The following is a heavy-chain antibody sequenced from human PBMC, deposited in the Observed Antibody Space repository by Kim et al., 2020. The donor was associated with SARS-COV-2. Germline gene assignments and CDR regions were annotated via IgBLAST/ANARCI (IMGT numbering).Heavy chain of an antibody. CDR3: ASAGLMATSPFDY. CDR2: IYYSGST. V-gene: IGHV4-59*01. CDR1: GGSISSYY. D-gene: IGHD2-2*01. Sequence: SETLSLTCTVSGGSISSYYWSWIRQPPGKGLEWIGYIYYSGSTNYNPSLKSRVTISVDTSKNQFSLKLSSVTAADTAVYYCASAGLMATSPFDYWGQGTLVTVSS. J-gene: IGHJ4*02.